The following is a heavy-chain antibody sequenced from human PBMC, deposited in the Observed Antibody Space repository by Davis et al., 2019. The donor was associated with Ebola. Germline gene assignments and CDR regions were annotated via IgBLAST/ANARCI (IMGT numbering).Heavy chain of an antibody. J-gene: IGHJ5*02. V-gene: IGHV3-48*02. CDR1: GFTFSSYS. D-gene: IGHD6-13*01. CDR3: ANIAAAGTGWFDP. Sequence: PGGSRRLSCAASGFTFSSYSMNWVRQAPGKGLEWVSYISSSSSTIYYADSVKGRFTISRDNAKNSLYLQMNSLRDEDTAVYYCANIAAAGTGWFDPWGQGTLVTVSS. CDR2: ISSSSSTI.